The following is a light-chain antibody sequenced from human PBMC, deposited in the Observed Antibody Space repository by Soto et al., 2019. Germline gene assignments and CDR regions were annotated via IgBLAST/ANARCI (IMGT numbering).Light chain of an antibody. CDR1: SSNIGKNY. Sequence: QSVLTQPPSVSAAPGQKITISCSGSSSNIGKNYVAWYQQLPGTAPKLLIYANDRRPSGIPDRFSGSKSGTSATLGITGLQTGDEADYYCGTCDNSLSTHVVFGGGTKLTVL. V-gene: IGLV1-51*01. CDR3: GTCDNSLSTHVV. J-gene: IGLJ2*01. CDR2: AND.